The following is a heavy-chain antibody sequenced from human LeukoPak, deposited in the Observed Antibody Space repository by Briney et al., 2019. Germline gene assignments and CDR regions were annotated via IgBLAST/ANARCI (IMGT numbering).Heavy chain of an antibody. V-gene: IGHV3-7*01. J-gene: IGHJ4*02. D-gene: IGHD3-10*01. CDR1: GFTFSSYW. CDR3: ARVTMAQEKYDY. Sequence: GGSLRLSCTASGFTFSSYWMSWVRQAPGKGLDWVANIKQDGSEKYYVDSVRGRFTISRDNAKNSLFLHMNSLRAEDTAVYYCARVTMAQEKYDYWGQGTLVTVSS. CDR2: IKQDGSEK.